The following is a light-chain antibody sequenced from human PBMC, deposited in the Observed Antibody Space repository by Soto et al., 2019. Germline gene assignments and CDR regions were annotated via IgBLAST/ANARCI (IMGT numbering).Light chain of an antibody. CDR2: DTS. CDR1: QFLSSY. V-gene: IGKV3-11*01. J-gene: IGKJ5*01. Sequence: ELVLTQPPASLSFSPGENATLSCRASQFLSSYLAWYQQIPGQPPRLLIYDTSSRVTGIPARFCGSRSGTDFTLTISSLEPEDFAVYFCHQSNKFGQGTRLEIK. CDR3: HQSNK.